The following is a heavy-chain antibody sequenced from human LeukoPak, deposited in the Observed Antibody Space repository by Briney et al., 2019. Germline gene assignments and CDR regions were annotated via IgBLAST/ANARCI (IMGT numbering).Heavy chain of an antibody. Sequence: SQTLSLTCAISGDSVSSNSAAWNWIRQSPSRGLEWLGRTYYRSKWYNDYAVSVKSRITINPDTSKNQFSLQLNSVTPEDTAVYYCARDRYYDFWSGYHGPMDVWGKGTTVTVSS. D-gene: IGHD3-3*01. V-gene: IGHV6-1*01. J-gene: IGHJ6*03. CDR3: ARDRYYDFWSGYHGPMDV. CDR2: TYYRSKWYN. CDR1: GDSVSSNSAA.